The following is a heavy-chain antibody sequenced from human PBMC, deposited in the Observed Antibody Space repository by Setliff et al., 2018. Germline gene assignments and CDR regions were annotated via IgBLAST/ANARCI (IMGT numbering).Heavy chain of an antibody. D-gene: IGHD3-22*01. CDR2: INPSGGST. CDR1: GYTFTSYY. CDR3: ARDTPQYYYDSSGYYRAFDI. Sequence: ASVKVSCKASGYTFTSYYMHWVRQAPGQGLEWMGIINPSGGSTSYAQKFQGRVTMTRDTSTSTVYMELSSLRSEDTAVYYCARDTPQYYYDSSGYYRAFDIWGQGTMVTV. J-gene: IGHJ3*02. V-gene: IGHV1-46*01.